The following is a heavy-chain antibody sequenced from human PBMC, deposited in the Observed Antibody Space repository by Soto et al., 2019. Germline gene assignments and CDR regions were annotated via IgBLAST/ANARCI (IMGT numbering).Heavy chain of an antibody. J-gene: IGHJ4*02. V-gene: IGHV4-59*12. CDR2: IYYSGST. Sequence: PSETLSLTCTVSGGSISSYYWSWIRQPPGKGLEWIGYIYYSGSTNYNPSLKSRVTISVDTSKNQFSLKLSSVTAADTAVYYCAREPYYYDSSGYRHFDYWGQGTLVTVSS. CDR1: GGSISSYY. CDR3: AREPYYYDSSGYRHFDY. D-gene: IGHD3-22*01.